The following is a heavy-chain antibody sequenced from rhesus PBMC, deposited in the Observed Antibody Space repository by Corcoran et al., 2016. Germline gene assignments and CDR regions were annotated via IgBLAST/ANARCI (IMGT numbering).Heavy chain of an antibody. V-gene: IGHV4-122*02. J-gene: IGHJ5-2*02. Sequence: QVQLQESGPGLVKPSETLSLTCAVSGYSISSGYYWRWIRQPPGKGLGWSGYITYSGSTSYNQALKSRVTISRDTSKNQLSLKLGAVTAADTAGYYGARGAITMVVPGDVWGRGVLVTVSS. CDR1: GYSISSGYY. CDR3: ARGAITMVVPGDV. D-gene: IGHD3-28*01. CDR2: ITYSGST.